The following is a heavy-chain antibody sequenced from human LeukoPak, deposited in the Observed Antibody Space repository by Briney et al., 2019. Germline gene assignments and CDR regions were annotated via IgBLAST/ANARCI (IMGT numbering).Heavy chain of an antibody. J-gene: IGHJ4*02. D-gene: IGHD1-1*01. CDR3: ARDGGWNGFDY. Sequence: SEPLSLTCTVSGGSISSGDYYWSWIRQPPGKGLEWIGYIHYSGSTYYNPSLKSRVTISVDTSKNQFSLKLSSVTAADTAVYYCARDGGWNGFDYWGQGTLVTVSS. CDR2: IHYSGST. V-gene: IGHV4-30-4*08. CDR1: GGSISSGDYY.